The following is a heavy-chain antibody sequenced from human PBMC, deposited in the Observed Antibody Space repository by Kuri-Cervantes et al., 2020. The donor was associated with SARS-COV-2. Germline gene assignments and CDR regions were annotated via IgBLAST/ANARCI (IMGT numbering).Heavy chain of an antibody. J-gene: IGHJ5*02. Sequence: SVKVSCKASGGTFTSYAISWVRQARGQGREWMGWIIPFFGTAYYAQKFQGRVTITADASTSTDYMEMSSLRSEDTAVYYCARREYCTNGVCYDGWFDPWGQGTLVTVSS. CDR1: GGTFTSYA. V-gene: IGHV1-69*13. D-gene: IGHD2-8*01. CDR3: ARREYCTNGVCYDGWFDP. CDR2: IIPFFGTA.